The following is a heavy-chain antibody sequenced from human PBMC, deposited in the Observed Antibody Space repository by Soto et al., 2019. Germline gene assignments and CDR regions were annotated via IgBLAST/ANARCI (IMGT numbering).Heavy chain of an antibody. Sequence: ASVKVSCKTSGFTFSNSAVHWVRQARGQHLEWIGWIIVGSGETKSTQDLQGRVTFTRDMSTSTAYMELGSLRSDDTAVYYCAAELYTGGNCCSFDIWGQGTMVTVSS. D-gene: IGHD2-21*01. CDR1: GFTFSNSA. CDR3: AAELYTGGNCCSFDI. CDR2: IIVGSGET. V-gene: IGHV1-58*01. J-gene: IGHJ3*02.